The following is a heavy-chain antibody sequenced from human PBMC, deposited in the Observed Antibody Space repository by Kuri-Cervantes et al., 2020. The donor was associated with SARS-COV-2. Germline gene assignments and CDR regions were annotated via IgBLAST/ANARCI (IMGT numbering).Heavy chain of an antibody. D-gene: IGHD5-12*01. V-gene: IGHV3-23*01. J-gene: IGHJ5*02. CDR1: GLSFSNYA. CDR3: AKGGSILATINRWASS. Sequence: GESLKISCAASGLSFSNYAMSWVRQAPGKGLEWVSSISGSGDDTHYADSAKGRFTISRDNSKNTLYLQMNSLRAEDTAVYYCAKGGSILATINRWASSWGQGTLVTVSS. CDR2: ISGSGDDT.